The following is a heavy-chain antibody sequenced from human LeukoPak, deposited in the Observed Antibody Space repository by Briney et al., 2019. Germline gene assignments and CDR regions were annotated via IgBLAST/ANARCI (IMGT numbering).Heavy chain of an antibody. Sequence: GGSLRLSCAASGFTFSSYAMSWVRQAPGKGLEWVSYISSSGSTIYYAGSVKGRFTISRDNAKNTLYLQMNSLRAEDTAVYYCAKKGAGQRVPDCSSTSCSSEYWGQGTLVTVSS. J-gene: IGHJ4*02. CDR1: GFTFSSYA. CDR2: ISSSGSTI. V-gene: IGHV3-48*04. CDR3: AKKGAGQRVPDCSSTSCSSEY. D-gene: IGHD2-2*01.